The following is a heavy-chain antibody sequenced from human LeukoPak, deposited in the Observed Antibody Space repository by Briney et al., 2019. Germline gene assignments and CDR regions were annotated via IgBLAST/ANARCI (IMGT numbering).Heavy chain of an antibody. J-gene: IGHJ5*02. D-gene: IGHD4-11*01. Sequence: SETLSLTYAVYGESFRAYYWTWLRQPPGKGLEWIGEISHSGSTNYNPSLKSRVTISVDTSKNQFPLRLSSVTAADTAVYYCARGDYGNQRSNNWFDPWGQGTLVTVSS. CDR2: ISHSGST. V-gene: IGHV4-34*01. CDR3: ARGDYGNQRSNNWFDP. CDR1: GESFRAYY.